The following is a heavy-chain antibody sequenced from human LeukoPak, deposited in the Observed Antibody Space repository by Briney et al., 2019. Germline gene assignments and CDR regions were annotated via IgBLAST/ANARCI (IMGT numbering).Heavy chain of an antibody. CDR2: ISGDGGDT. Sequence: GGSLRLSCAGSGFTFSIFWMTWVRQAPGKGLEWVSTISGDGGDTHYADSVRGRFTISRANAKNTLFMQMNSLWAEDTAVYYCGKSGSRDWDYFEYWGQGTLVTASS. D-gene: IGHD6-19*01. CDR1: GFTFSIFW. J-gene: IGHJ4*02. V-gene: IGHV3-23*01. CDR3: GKSGSRDWDYFEY.